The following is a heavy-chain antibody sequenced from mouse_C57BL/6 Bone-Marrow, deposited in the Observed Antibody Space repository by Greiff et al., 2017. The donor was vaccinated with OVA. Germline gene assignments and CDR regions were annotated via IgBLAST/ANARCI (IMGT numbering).Heavy chain of an antibody. CDR1: GYTFTSSG. J-gene: IGHJ4*01. CDR3: DYYGSSYYYAMDY. Sequence: QVQLQQSGAELARPGASVKLSCKASGYTFTSSGISWVKQRTGQGLEWIGEIYPRSGNTYYNEKFKGKATLTADKSSSTAYMELRSLTSEDSAVYFCDYYGSSYYYAMDYWGQGTSVTVSS. V-gene: IGHV1-81*01. D-gene: IGHD1-1*01. CDR2: IYPRSGNT.